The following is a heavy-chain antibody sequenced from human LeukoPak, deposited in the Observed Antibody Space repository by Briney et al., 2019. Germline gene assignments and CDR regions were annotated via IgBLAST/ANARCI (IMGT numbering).Heavy chain of an antibody. D-gene: IGHD1-26*01. CDR2: FDPEDGET. CDR3: AIDIYSGSPGSRQH. Sequence: ASVKVSCKVSGYTLTELSMHWVRQAPGKGLEWMGGFDPEDGETIYAQKFRGRVTMTEDTSTDTAYMELSSLRSEDTAVYYCAIDIYSGSPGSRQHWGQGTLVTVSS. CDR1: GYTLTELS. J-gene: IGHJ1*01. V-gene: IGHV1-24*01.